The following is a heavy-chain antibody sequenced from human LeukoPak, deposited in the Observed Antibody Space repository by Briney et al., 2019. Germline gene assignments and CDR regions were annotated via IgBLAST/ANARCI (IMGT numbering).Heavy chain of an antibody. CDR2: IYHTGST. CDR3: ARGLEGYSAGWSRFFEY. CDR1: GYSISRGYY. J-gene: IGHJ4*02. D-gene: IGHD6-19*01. Sequence: PSETLSLTCGVSGYSISRGYYWGWIRQPPGNALEWIGNIYHTGSTYYNPSLRSRVTISVDTSKNQFFLKLTSVTAADTAVYYCARGLEGYSAGWSRFFEYWGQGTLATVSP. V-gene: IGHV4-38-2*01.